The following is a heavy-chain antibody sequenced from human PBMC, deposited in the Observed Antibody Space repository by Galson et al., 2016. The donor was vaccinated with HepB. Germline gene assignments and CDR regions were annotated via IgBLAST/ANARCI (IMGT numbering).Heavy chain of an antibody. D-gene: IGHD6-19*01. J-gene: IGHJ4*02. CDR2: ISGSGGSI. CDR1: GFRFSDYH. Sequence: SLRLSCAASGFRFSDYHMNWVRQAPGKGLEWVSGISGSGGSIYSADSVKGRFTISRDNSKNTLYLQMNSLRADDTAVYYCAKKSLVAGTATYVFDNWGQGTLVTVSS. V-gene: IGHV3-23*01. CDR3: AKKSLVAGTATYVFDN.